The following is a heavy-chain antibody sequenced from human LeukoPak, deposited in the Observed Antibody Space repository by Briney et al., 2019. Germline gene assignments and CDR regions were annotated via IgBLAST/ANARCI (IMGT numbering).Heavy chain of an antibody. CDR3: ARGEDEIEQWLGPYNDY. CDR2: ISYDGSNK. Sequence: GGSLRLSCAASGFTFSSYAMHWVRQAPGKGLEWVAVISYDGSNKYYADSVKGRFTISRDNAKNSLYLQMNSLRAEDTAVYYCARGEDEIEQWLGPYNDYWGQGTLVTVSS. J-gene: IGHJ4*02. V-gene: IGHV3-30-3*01. CDR1: GFTFSSYA. D-gene: IGHD6-19*01.